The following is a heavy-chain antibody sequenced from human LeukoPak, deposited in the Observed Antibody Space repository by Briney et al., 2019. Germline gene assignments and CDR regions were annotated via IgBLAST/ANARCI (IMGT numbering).Heavy chain of an antibody. V-gene: IGHV4-59*01. D-gene: IGHD1-26*01. CDR2: IYYSGYT. Sequence: PSETLSLTCSVSGGSISSYYWSWIRQPPGKGLEWIGYIYYSGYTNYNPSLKSRVTISVDTSKNQFSLKLSSVTAADTAVYYCARAVLEELLSPPFDYWGQGTLVTVSS. J-gene: IGHJ4*02. CDR3: ARAVLEELLSPPFDY. CDR1: GGSISSYY.